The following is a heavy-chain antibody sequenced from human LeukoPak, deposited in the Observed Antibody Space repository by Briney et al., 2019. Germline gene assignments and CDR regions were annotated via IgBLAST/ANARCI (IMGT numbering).Heavy chain of an antibody. CDR1: GFTFSRYW. CDR2: IKEDGSQK. V-gene: IGHV3-7*01. CDR3: ARDGGITGTTGLFDY. J-gene: IGHJ4*02. Sequence: PGGSLRLSCAASGFTFSRYWMSWVRQAPGKGLEWVANIKEDGSQKYCVGSVDGRFTISRDNAKKSLYLQMNSLRAEDTAVYYCARDGGITGTTGLFDYWGQGTLVTVSS. D-gene: IGHD1-20*01.